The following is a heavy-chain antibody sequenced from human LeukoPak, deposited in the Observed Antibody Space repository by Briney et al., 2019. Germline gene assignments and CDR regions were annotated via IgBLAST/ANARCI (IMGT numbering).Heavy chain of an antibody. Sequence: GRSLRLSCAASGFTFSSYGMHWVRQAPGKGLEWVAVIWYDGGNKYYADSVKGRFTISRDNSKNTLYLQMNSLRAEDTAVYYCAKGRYSGSYKGDFDYWGQGTLVTVSS. V-gene: IGHV3-33*06. CDR1: GFTFSSYG. D-gene: IGHD1-26*01. J-gene: IGHJ4*02. CDR3: AKGRYSGSYKGDFDY. CDR2: IWYDGGNK.